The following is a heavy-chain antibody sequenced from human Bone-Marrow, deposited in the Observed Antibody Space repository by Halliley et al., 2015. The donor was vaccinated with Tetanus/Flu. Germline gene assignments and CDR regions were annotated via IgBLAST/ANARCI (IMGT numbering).Heavy chain of an antibody. CDR1: GGSFVDSGYY. CDR3: ARGHRVSNRWGPFYNSGMDA. CDR2: IIPYGNI. Sequence: LRLSCAVDGGSFVDSGYYWNWCRQPPGKGLEWIGEIIPYGNINYNQSLQSRVTISVDTSKNQFSLKFSSVSAADTVVYYCARGHRVSNRWGPFYNSGMDAWGQGTAVSVSS. J-gene: IGHJ6*02. V-gene: IGHV4-34*01. D-gene: IGHD7-27*01.